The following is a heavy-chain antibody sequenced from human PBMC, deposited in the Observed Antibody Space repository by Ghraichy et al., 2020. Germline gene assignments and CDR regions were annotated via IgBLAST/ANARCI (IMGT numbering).Heavy chain of an antibody. CDR3: ATARYCAGGSYFDY. V-gene: IGHV4-59*13. CDR2: IYYSGTA. Sequence: SETLSLTCTVSGGSINSYYWSWIRQPPGKGLEWIGYIYYSGTANYTPSLRNRVTITVDTSNNKFSLKLSSVTAADTAVYYCATARYCAGGSYFDYWGQGTLVTVSS. CDR1: GGSINSYY. D-gene: IGHD2-8*02. J-gene: IGHJ4*02.